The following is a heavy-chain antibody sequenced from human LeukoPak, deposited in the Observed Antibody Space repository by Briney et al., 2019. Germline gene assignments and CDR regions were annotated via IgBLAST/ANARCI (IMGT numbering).Heavy chain of an antibody. CDR1: GYTFTSYA. J-gene: IGHJ4*02. CDR2: INAGNGNS. Sequence: ASVKVSCKASGYTFTSYAMHWVRQAPGQRLEWMGWINAGNGNSKYSQKFQGRVTISRDTSASTAYMELSSLRSEDTAVYYCARKSWFGEGTIDYWGQGTLVTVSS. D-gene: IGHD3-10*01. V-gene: IGHV1-3*01. CDR3: ARKSWFGEGTIDY.